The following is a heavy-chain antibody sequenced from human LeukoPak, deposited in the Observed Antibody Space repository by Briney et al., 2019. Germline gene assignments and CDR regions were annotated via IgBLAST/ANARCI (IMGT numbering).Heavy chain of an antibody. CDR2: ISGSDSSI. CDR1: TFMFSKCA. J-gene: IGHJ4*02. Sequence: GGSLRLSCAASTFMFSKCAMKWVRQAPGKGLEWVSFISGSDSSIYYADSVKGRFTISRDNARNELYLHMNSLRAEDTAVYYCARRLDSWGQGTLVTVSS. CDR3: ARRLDS. V-gene: IGHV3-48*01.